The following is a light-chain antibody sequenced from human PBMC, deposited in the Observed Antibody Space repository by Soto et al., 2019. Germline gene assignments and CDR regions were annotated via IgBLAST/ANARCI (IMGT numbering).Light chain of an antibody. CDR3: QQRSNWPPT. CDR1: QSVSSTS. V-gene: IGKV3D-20*02. J-gene: IGKJ4*01. CDR2: GAS. Sequence: IVLTQSQGTLSLSPWERATLSCRASQSVSSTSLAWYQQKPGQAPSLLIYGASSRATGIPDRFSGSGSGTDFTLTISSLEPEDFAVYYCQQRSNWPPTFGGGTKVDIK.